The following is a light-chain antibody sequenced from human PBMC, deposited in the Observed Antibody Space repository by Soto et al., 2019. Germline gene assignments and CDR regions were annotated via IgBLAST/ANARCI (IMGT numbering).Light chain of an antibody. CDR1: SGHSSNI. V-gene: IGLV4-60*02. Sequence: QPVLTQSSSASASLGSSVKLTCTLSSGHSSNIIAWHQQQSGKAPRYLMKLEGSGNYNKGSGVPDRFSGSSSGADRYLTISNLQFEDEADYYCETWDRNSWVFGGGTKLTVL. CDR2: LEGSGNY. J-gene: IGLJ3*02. CDR3: ETWDRNSWV.